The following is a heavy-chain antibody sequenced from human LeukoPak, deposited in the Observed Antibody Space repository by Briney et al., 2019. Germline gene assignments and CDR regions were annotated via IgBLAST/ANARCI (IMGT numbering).Heavy chain of an antibody. D-gene: IGHD6-25*01. J-gene: IGHJ6*04. V-gene: IGHV3-33*01. CDR3: ARDPYSSGRGYYGMDV. CDR2: LWYDGSNK. CDR1: GFTFSSYG. Sequence: PGGSLRLSCAASGFTFSSYGMHWVRQAPGKGLEWVAVLWYDGSNKYYADSVKGRFTISRDNSKNTLYLQMNSLRAEDTAVYSCARDPYSSGRGYYGMDVWGKGTTVTVSS.